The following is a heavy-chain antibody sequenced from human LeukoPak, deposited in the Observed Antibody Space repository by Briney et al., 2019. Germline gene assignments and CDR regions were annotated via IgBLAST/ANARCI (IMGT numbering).Heavy chain of an antibody. Sequence: GWSLRLSCAASGFTVSSNYMSWVRQAPGRGLEWVSVIYTGGSTYYADSVKGRFTISRDNSKNTLYLQMNSLRAEDTAVYYCARDLGRYDSNQGPLDAFDIWGQGTMSPSLQ. CDR3: ARDLGRYDSNQGPLDAFDI. V-gene: IGHV3-53*01. CDR2: IYTGGST. J-gene: IGHJ3*02. D-gene: IGHD3-22*01. CDR1: GFTVSSNY.